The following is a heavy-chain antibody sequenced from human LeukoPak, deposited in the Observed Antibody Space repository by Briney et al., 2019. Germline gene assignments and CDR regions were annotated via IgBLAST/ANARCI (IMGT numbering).Heavy chain of an antibody. CDR1: GFTFTTFG. CDR2: ISPHGDIE. D-gene: IGHD1/OR15-1a*01. Sequence: PGGSLRLSCAASGFTFTTFGINWVRQAPGKGLEWVAAISPHGDIEYYTDSVKGRFTISRDNSKNMIYLQMNSLRGEDSAVYYCAKINNNDDYWGQGNLVTVSS. V-gene: IGHV3-30*18. J-gene: IGHJ4*02. CDR3: AKINNNDDY.